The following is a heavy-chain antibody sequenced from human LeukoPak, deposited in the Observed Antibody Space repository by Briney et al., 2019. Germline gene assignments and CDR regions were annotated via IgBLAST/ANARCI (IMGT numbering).Heavy chain of an antibody. J-gene: IGHJ3*02. CDR2: ISSSSSYI. CDR3: ARVITMIVVPDAFDI. Sequence: NPGGSLRLSCAASGFTFSSYSMNWVRQAPGKGLEWVSSISSSSSYIYYADSVKGRFTIPRDNAKNSLYLQMNSLRAEDTAVYYCARVITMIVVPDAFDIWGQGTMVTVSS. V-gene: IGHV3-21*01. CDR1: GFTFSSYS. D-gene: IGHD3-22*01.